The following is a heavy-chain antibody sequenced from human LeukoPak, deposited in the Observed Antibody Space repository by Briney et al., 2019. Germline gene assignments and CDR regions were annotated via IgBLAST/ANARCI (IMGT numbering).Heavy chain of an antibody. CDR3: ARDLSYYYGMDV. CDR1: GYTFTGYY. Sequence: ASVKVSYKASGYTFTGYYMHWVRQAPGQGLEWMGWINPNSGGTNYAQKFQGWVTMTRDTSISTAYMELSRLRSDDTAVYYCARDLSYYYGMDVWGQGTTVTVSS. CDR2: INPNSGGT. J-gene: IGHJ6*02. V-gene: IGHV1-2*04.